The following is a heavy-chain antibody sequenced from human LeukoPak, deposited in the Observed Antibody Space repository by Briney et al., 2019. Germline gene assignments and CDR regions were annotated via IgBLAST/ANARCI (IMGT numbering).Heavy chain of an antibody. V-gene: IGHV4-30-4*01. D-gene: IGHD6-13*01. CDR3: ARYSIAAAGENGYYFDY. J-gene: IGHJ4*02. CDR2: TYYSGST. CDR1: GGSISSGDYY. Sequence: SQTLSLTCTVSGGSISSGDYYWSWIRQPPGKGLEWIGYTYYSGSTYYNPSLKSRVTISVDTSKNQFSLKLSSVTAADTAVYYCARYSIAAAGENGYYFDYWGQGTLVTVSS.